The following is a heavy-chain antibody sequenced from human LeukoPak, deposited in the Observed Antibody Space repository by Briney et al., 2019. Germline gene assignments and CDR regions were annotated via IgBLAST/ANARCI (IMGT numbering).Heavy chain of an antibody. CDR1: GYSISSGYH. Sequence: PSETLSLTCTVSGYSISSGYHWGWIRQPPGKGLEWIGSIYHSGSTYYNPSLKSRVTISVDTSKNQFSLKLSSVTAADTAVYYCARGDTVTYYFDYWGQGTLVTVSS. CDR2: IYHSGST. CDR3: ARGDTVTYYFDY. D-gene: IGHD4-17*01. J-gene: IGHJ4*02. V-gene: IGHV4-38-2*02.